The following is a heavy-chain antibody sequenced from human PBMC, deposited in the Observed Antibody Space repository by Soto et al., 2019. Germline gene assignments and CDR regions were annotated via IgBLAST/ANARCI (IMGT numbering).Heavy chain of an antibody. J-gene: IGHJ4*02. CDR2: ISFEGSND. CDR3: ARDQARESDILTH. CDR1: GFTFSNFG. V-gene: IGHV3-33*01. Sequence: PVGSLRLSCAASGFTFSNFGMHWVRQAPGTGLEWVAVISFEGSNDRYAESVRGRFTVSRDNSKNTLYLQMSSLRPEDTAVYYCARDQARESDILTHWGQGALVTVSS. D-gene: IGHD3-9*01.